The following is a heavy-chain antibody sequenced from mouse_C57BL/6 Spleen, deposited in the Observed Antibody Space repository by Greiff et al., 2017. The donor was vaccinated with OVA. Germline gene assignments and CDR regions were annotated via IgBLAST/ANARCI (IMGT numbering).Heavy chain of an antibody. V-gene: IGHV1-4*01. Sequence: QVHVKQSGAELARPGASVKMSCKASGYTFTSYTMHWVKQRPGQGLEWIGYINPSSGYTKYNQKFKDKATLTADKSSSTAYMQLSSLTSEDSAVYYCARWRDYGSSYGYAMDYWGQGTSVTVSS. CDR2: INPSSGYT. CDR1: GYTFTSYT. CDR3: ARWRDYGSSYGYAMDY. D-gene: IGHD1-1*01. J-gene: IGHJ4*01.